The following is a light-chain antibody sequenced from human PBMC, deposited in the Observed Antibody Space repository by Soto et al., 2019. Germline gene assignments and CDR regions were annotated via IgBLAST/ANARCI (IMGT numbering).Light chain of an antibody. V-gene: IGKV1-39*01. CDR3: QQSYSTPYT. Sequence: DIQMTQSPSSLSASVGDRVTITCRARQSISTYLNWYQQKPGKAPNLLIYAASSLQSGVPSSFSGTGSGTDFTLTISSLQPEDFATYYCQQSYSTPYTFGQGTKLEIK. CDR1: QSISTY. J-gene: IGKJ2*01. CDR2: AAS.